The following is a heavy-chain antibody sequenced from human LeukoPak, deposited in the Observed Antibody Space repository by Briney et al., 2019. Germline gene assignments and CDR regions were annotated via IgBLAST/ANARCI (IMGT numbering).Heavy chain of an antibody. CDR3: ARHVGDENDLLDY. V-gene: IGHV5-51*01. D-gene: IGHD3-10*01. Sequence: HGESMKISCKGSGYSFTSYWIGWVRQMPRKGLEWMGIIYPGDSDTRYSPSFQGQVTISADKSISTAYLQWSSLKASDTAMYYCARHVGDENDLLDYWGQGTLVTVSS. CDR2: IYPGDSDT. J-gene: IGHJ4*02. CDR1: GYSFTSYW.